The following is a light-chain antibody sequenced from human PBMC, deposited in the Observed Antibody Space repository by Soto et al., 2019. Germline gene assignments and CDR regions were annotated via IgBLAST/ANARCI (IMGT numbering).Light chain of an antibody. Sequence: DIVVTQFPLYRPVTPGEPASLSCNASQSLLHSNGYNYVDWYLQKPGQSPHLLIFMGSNRASGVPDRFSGSGSATDFALNISRVEAENVGVYYCLQALQTPITFGQGTRLEIK. V-gene: IGKV2-28*01. CDR3: LQALQTPIT. CDR1: QSLLHSNGYNY. J-gene: IGKJ5*01. CDR2: MGS.